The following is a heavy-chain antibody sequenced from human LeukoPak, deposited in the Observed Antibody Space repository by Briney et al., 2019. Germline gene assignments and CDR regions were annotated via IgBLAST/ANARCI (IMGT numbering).Heavy chain of an antibody. CDR1: GFTFSSYA. V-gene: IGHV3-15*01. CDR2: IKSKTDGGTT. CDR3: TTVRGSRPSSMVEDSRFDY. J-gene: IGHJ4*02. D-gene: IGHD3-10*02. Sequence: PGGSLRLSCAASGFTFSSYAMHWVRQAPGKGLEWVGRIKSKTDGGTTDYAAPVKGRFTISRDDSKNTLYLQMNSLKTEDTAVYYCTTVRGSRPSSMVEDSRFDYWGQGTLVTVSS.